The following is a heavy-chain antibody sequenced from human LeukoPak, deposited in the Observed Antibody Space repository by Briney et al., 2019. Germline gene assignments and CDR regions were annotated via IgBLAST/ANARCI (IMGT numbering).Heavy chain of an antibody. J-gene: IGHJ4*02. D-gene: IGHD2-15*01. Sequence: GGSLRLSCVASGFSFSSYVMNWVRQAPGKGLEWVSVITDSGDRTYYADSVKGRFTISRDNSKNTLYLQMNSLRAEDTAVYYCASIVVVVAATPCWGQGTLVTVSS. V-gene: IGHV3-23*01. CDR1: GFSFSSYV. CDR2: ITDSGDRT. CDR3: ASIVVVVAATPC.